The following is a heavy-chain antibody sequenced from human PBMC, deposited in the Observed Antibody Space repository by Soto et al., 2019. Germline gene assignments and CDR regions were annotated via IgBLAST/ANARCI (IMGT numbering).Heavy chain of an antibody. CDR1: GYTFTSYD. J-gene: IGHJ3*02. CDR2: MNVTNGNT. V-gene: IGHV1-3*01. CDR3: ARETGGPLDAFDI. Sequence: GASVKVSCKASGYTFTSYDINWVRQATGQRLEWMGWMNVTNGNTKYSQKFQGRVTLTRDTSASTANMELSSLISEDTAVYYCARETGGPLDAFDIWGQGTMVTVSS. D-gene: IGHD3-10*01.